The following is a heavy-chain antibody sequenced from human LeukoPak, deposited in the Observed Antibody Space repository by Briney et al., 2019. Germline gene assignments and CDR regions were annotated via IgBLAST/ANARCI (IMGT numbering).Heavy chain of an antibody. V-gene: IGHV6-1*01. CDR2: TYYRSKSYN. J-gene: IGHJ5*02. D-gene: IGHD2-2*02. CDR1: GDTFSSNSAA. Sequence: SQTLSLTCAISGDTFSSNSAAWNWISQSPSRGLEWLGRTYYRSKSYNDYAVSVKSRITINPDTSKNQFSLHLNSVTPEDTAEYDCARDRGYCSSTSCYSSRGFDPWGQGTLVTVSS. CDR3: ARDRGYCSSTSCYSSRGFDP.